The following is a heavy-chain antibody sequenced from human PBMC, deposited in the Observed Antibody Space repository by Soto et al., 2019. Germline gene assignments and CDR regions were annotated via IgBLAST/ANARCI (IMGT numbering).Heavy chain of an antibody. CDR2: IYYSGST. CDR3: AASPLKYGGINDFDY. V-gene: IGHV4-39*01. Sequence: SETLSLTCTVSGGSISSSSYYWGWIRQPPGKGLEWIGSIYYSGSTYYNPSLKSRVTISVDTSKNQFSLKLSSVTAADTAVYYCAASPLKYGGINDFDYWGQGTLVTVSS. D-gene: IGHD2-15*01. CDR1: GGSISSSSYY. J-gene: IGHJ4*02.